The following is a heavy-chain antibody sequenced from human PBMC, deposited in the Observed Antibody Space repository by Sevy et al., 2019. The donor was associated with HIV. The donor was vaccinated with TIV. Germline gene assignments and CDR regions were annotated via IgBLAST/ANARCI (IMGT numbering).Heavy chain of an antibody. CDR1: GFTFSSYA. Sequence: GGSLRLSCAASGFTFSSYAMHWVRQAPGKGLEYVSAISSNGGSTYYAHSVKGRFTISRDNSKNTLYLQMGSLRAEDMAVYYCARDIEPTTSYYYYYMDVWGKGTTVTVSS. D-gene: IGHD1-1*01. CDR2: ISSNGGST. CDR3: ARDIEPTTSYYYYYMDV. V-gene: IGHV3-64*01. J-gene: IGHJ6*03.